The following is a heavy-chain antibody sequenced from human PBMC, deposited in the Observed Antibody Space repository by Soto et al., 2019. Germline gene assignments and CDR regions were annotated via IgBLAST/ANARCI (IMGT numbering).Heavy chain of an antibody. J-gene: IGHJ2*01. CDR1: GFTFSSYA. Sequence: EEQLLESGGGLIQPGGSLRLACAASGFTFSSYAMTWVRQAPGMGLEWVSSISFSDGGTYYAASVKGRLTISRDNSKNTLFLQMNSLRVEDTAVYYCVKDDRILGRRYFDLWGRGTLVTVSS. V-gene: IGHV3-23*01. CDR3: VKDDRILGRRYFDL. CDR2: ISFSDGGT. D-gene: IGHD2-15*01.